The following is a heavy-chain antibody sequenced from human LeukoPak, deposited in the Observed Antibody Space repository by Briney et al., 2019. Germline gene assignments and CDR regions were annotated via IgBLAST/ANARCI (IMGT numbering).Heavy chain of an antibody. D-gene: IGHD3-22*01. V-gene: IGHV1-69*05. CDR3: ARTVNYYDSSGPVFDY. J-gene: IGHJ4*02. CDR1: GGTFSSYA. Sequence: ASVKVSCKASGGTFSSYAISWVRQAPGQGLEWMGGIIPIFGTANYAQKFQGRVTNTTDESTSTAYMELSSLRSEDTAVYYCARTVNYYDSSGPVFDYWGQGTLVTVSS. CDR2: IIPIFGTA.